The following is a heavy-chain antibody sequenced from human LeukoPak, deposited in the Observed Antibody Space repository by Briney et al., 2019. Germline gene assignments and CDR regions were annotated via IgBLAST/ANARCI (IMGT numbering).Heavy chain of an antibody. CDR2: IYYSEST. Sequence: SETLSLTCTVSGGTISSYYWSWIRQPPGQGLEWIGYIYYSESTNYNPSLKSRVTISVDTSKNQFSLKLSSMTAADTAVYYCASHVMGLGNWGQGTLVTVSS. CDR1: GGTISSYY. V-gene: IGHV4-59*08. CDR3: ASHVMGLGN. D-gene: IGHD3-16*01. J-gene: IGHJ4*02.